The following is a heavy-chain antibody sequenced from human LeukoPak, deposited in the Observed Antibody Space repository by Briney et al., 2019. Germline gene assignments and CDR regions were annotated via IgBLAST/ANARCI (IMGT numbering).Heavy chain of an antibody. CDR2: IYTSGST. CDR3: ARLPQYCGGDCYSHPYYFDY. CDR1: GGSISSGSYY. D-gene: IGHD2-21*02. J-gene: IGHJ4*02. Sequence: SQTLSLTCTVSGGSISSGSYYWSWIRQPAGKGLEWIGRIYTSGSTNYNPSLKSRVTISVDTSKNQFSLKLSSVTAADTAVYYCARLPQYCGGDCYSHPYYFDYWGQGTLVTVSS. V-gene: IGHV4-61*02.